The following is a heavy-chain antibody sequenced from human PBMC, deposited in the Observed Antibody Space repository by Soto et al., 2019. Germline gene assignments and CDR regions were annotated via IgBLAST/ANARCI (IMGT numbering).Heavy chain of an antibody. Sequence: ASVKVSCKASGYTFTSYYMHWVRQAPGQGLEWMGIINPSGGSTSYAQKFQGRVTISVDTSKNQFSLKLSSVTAADTAVYYCVSQRPTVATFDYWGQGTLVTVSS. J-gene: IGHJ4*02. D-gene: IGHD4-17*01. V-gene: IGHV1-46*01. CDR3: VSQRPTVATFDY. CDR1: GYTFTSYY. CDR2: INPSGGST.